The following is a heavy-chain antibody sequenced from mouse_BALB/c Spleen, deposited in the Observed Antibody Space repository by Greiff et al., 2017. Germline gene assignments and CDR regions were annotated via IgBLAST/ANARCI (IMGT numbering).Heavy chain of an antibody. Sequence: EVQRVESGGGLVQPGGSLKLSCAASGFTFSSYGMSWVRQTPDKRLELVATINSNGGSTYYPDSVKGRFTISRDNAKNTLYLQMSSLKSEDTAMYYCASYDYDAGFAYWGQGTLVTVSA. J-gene: IGHJ3*01. CDR1: GFTFSSYG. CDR3: ASYDYDAGFAY. V-gene: IGHV5-6-3*01. CDR2: INSNGGST. D-gene: IGHD2-4*01.